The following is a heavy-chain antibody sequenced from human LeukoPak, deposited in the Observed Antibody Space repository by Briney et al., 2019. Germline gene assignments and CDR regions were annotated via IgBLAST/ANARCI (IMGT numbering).Heavy chain of an antibody. Sequence: GGSLSLSCAASGFTFSSYGMSWVRQAPGKGLEWVSAISGSGGSTYYADSVKGRFTISRDNSKNTLYLQMNSLRAEDTAVYYCAKENTKTPIRPGEATVTKGYFDYWGQGTLVTVSS. V-gene: IGHV3-23*01. CDR2: ISGSGGST. D-gene: IGHD4-17*01. CDR3: AKENTKTPIRPGEATVTKGYFDY. J-gene: IGHJ4*02. CDR1: GFTFSSYG.